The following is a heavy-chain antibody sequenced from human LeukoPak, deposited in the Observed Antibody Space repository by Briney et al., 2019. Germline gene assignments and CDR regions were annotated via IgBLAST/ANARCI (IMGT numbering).Heavy chain of an antibody. V-gene: IGHV3-23*01. CDR2: ISPSGGIT. Sequence: PGGSLRHSCAASGFTFSSHGMNWVRQAPGKGLEWVSGISPSGGITYYTDSVKGRFTISRDNSKNTQSLQMNSLRAEDTAVYYCAKDDDWGRYKHWGQGTLVTVSS. CDR1: GFTFSSHG. J-gene: IGHJ1*01. CDR3: AKDDDWGRYKH. D-gene: IGHD3-16*01.